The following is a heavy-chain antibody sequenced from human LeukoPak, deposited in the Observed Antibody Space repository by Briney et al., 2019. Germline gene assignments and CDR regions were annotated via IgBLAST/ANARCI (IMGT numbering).Heavy chain of an antibody. Sequence: SETLSLTCTVSGGSISSYYWSWIRQPPGKGLEWIGYIYHSGSTYYNPSLKSRVNISVDRSKNQFSLKLSSVTAADTAVYYCARVGYCSGGSCQTDLLYFDYWGQGTLVTVSS. CDR1: GGSISSYY. V-gene: IGHV4-59*12. CDR3: ARVGYCSGGSCQTDLLYFDY. D-gene: IGHD2-15*01. CDR2: IYHSGST. J-gene: IGHJ4*02.